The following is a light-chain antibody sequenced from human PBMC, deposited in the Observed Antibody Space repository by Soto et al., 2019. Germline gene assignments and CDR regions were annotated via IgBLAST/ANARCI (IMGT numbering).Light chain of an antibody. CDR2: DAS. J-gene: IGKJ5*01. Sequence: EVVLTQSPATLSLSPGERATLSCRASQSVSSSLAWYQQKPGQAPRLLIFDASTRATGIPARFSGSGSVTDFTHTICTLEPQDFAVYYCQQRSVWHPSVNYGPGTRLEMK. V-gene: IGKV3-11*01. CDR3: QQRSVWHPSVN. CDR1: QSVSSS.